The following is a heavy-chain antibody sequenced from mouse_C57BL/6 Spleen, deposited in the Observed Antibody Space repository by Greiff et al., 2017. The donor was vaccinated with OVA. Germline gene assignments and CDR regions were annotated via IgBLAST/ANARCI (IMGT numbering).Heavy chain of an antibody. CDR2: INPSNGGT. Sequence: VQLQQPGTELVKPGASVKLSCKASGYTFTSYWMHWVKQRPGQGLEWIGNINPSNGGTTNNEKFKSKATLTVDKYSSTAYMQLSSLTSEDSSVYYCASGSSGYLFDYWGQGTTLTVSS. V-gene: IGHV1-53*01. D-gene: IGHD3-2*02. J-gene: IGHJ2*01. CDR3: ASGSSGYLFDY. CDR1: GYTFTSYW.